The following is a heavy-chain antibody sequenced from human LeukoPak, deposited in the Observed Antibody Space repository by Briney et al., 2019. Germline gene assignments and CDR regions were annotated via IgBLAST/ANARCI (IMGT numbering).Heavy chain of an antibody. D-gene: IGHD3-16*01. CDR2: INPNSGDT. Sequence: ASVKVSSKASGYTFTGYYMHWVRQAPGQGLEWMGWINPNSGDTKFAREFQGRVTMTRDTSISTAYMGLSRLRSDDTAVYYCATQRGSYLWGTDFDYWGQGTLVTVSS. CDR3: ATQRGSYLWGTDFDY. J-gene: IGHJ4*02. V-gene: IGHV1-2*02. CDR1: GYTFTGYY.